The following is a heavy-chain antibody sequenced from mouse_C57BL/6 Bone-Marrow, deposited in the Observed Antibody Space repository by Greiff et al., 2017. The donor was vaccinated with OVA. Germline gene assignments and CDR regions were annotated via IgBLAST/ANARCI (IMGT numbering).Heavy chain of an antibody. CDR2: IDPNSGGT. CDR1: GYTFTSYW. Sequence: VQLQQPGAELVKPGASVKLSCKASGYTFTSYWMHWVKQRPGRGLEWIGRIDPNSGGTKYNEKFKSKATLTVDKPSSTAYMQLSSLTSEDSAFYYCARLRYDYDDWFAYWGQGTLVTVSA. J-gene: IGHJ3*01. V-gene: IGHV1-72*01. D-gene: IGHD2-4*01. CDR3: ARLRYDYDDWFAY.